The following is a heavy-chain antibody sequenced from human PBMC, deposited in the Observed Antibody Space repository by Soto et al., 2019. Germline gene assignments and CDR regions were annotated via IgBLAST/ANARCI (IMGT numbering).Heavy chain of an antibody. J-gene: IGHJ4*02. CDR1: GFTFSSYA. D-gene: IGHD1-26*01. V-gene: IGHV3-23*01. Sequence: GGSLRLSCAASGFTFSSYAMSWVRHAPGKGLEWVSAISGSGGSTYYADSVKGRFTISRDNSKNTLYLQMNSLRAEDTAVYCCAKGRGGSYSGYFGYWGRGTLVAVAS. CDR3: AKGRGGSYSGYFGY. CDR2: ISGSGGST.